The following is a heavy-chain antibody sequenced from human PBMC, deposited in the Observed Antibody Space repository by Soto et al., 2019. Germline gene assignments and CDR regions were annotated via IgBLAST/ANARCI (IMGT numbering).Heavy chain of an antibody. V-gene: IGHV3-15*01. CDR1: GFTFSNAW. CDR3: TTGDCSSTSCPPYYYYGMDV. D-gene: IGHD2-2*01. J-gene: IGHJ6*02. CDR2: IKSKTDGGTT. Sequence: GGSLRLSCAASGFTFSNAWMSWVRQAPGKGLEWVGRIKSKTDGGTTDYAAPVKGRFTISRDESKNTLYLQMNSLKTEDTAVYYCTTGDCSSTSCPPYYYYGMDVWGQGTTVTVSS.